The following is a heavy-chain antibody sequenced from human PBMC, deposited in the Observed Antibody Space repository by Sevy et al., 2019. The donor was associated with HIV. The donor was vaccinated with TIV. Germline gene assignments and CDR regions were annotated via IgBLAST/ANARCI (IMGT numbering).Heavy chain of an antibody. CDR2: ISYDGSHK. V-gene: IGHV3-30*18. J-gene: IGHJ5*02. D-gene: IGHD3-10*01. Sequence: GGCLRLSCAASGFSFNTCGMHWVRQAPGKGLEWMAVISYDGSHKSYADSVKGRFTISRDNSKNTLSLQMNSLRTEDTAVHYCAKDQWPHCGSGASSWFDPWGQGTLVTVSS. CDR1: GFSFNTCG. CDR3: AKDQWPHCGSGASSWFDP.